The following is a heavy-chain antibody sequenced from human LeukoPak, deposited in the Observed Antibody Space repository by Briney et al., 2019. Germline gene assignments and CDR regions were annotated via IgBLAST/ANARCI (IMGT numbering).Heavy chain of an antibody. CDR1: GFTFSSYG. CDR3: AKGSLHGSGSFNYFDY. Sequence: GGSLRLSCAASGFTFSSYGMSWVRQAPGKGLEWVSAISGSGGSTYYADSVKGRFTISRDNAKNSLYLQMNSLRAEDMALYYCAKGSLHGSGSFNYFDYWGQGTLVTVSS. CDR2: ISGSGGST. D-gene: IGHD3-10*01. V-gene: IGHV3-23*01. J-gene: IGHJ4*02.